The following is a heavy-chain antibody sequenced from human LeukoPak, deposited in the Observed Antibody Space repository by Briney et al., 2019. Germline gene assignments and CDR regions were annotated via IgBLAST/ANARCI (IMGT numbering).Heavy chain of an antibody. CDR2: IYYSGST. Sequence: SETLSLTCTVSRGSMSSYYWSWIRQPPGKGLEWIGYIYYSGSTNYNPSLKSRVNISVDTSKNQFSLKLTSVTAADTAVYHCARVRVSSSSHPWYFDYWGQGTLATVSS. V-gene: IGHV4-59*01. CDR1: RGSMSSYY. D-gene: IGHD6-19*01. J-gene: IGHJ4*02. CDR3: ARVRVSSSSHPWYFDY.